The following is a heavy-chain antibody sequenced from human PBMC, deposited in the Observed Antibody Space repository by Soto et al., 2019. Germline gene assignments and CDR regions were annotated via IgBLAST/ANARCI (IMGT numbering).Heavy chain of an antibody. Sequence: QVQLVQSGAEVKKPGSSVKVSCKASGGTFSSYAISWVRQAPGQGLEWMGGIIPIFGTANYAQKFQGRVTITADKSTSTAYMELSSLRSEDTAVYYCARMYCSGGSCYSGYYYYGMDVWGQGTTVTVSS. CDR2: IIPIFGTA. J-gene: IGHJ6*02. CDR3: ARMYCSGGSCYSGYYYYGMDV. D-gene: IGHD2-15*01. CDR1: GGTFSSYA. V-gene: IGHV1-69*06.